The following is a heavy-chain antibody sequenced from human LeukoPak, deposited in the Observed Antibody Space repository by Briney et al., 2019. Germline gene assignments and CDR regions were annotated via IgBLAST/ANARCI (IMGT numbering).Heavy chain of an antibody. CDR2: ISGYNGNT. CDR3: ARDVFLEWFEDYMDV. D-gene: IGHD3-3*01. Sequence: ASVKVSCKASGYTFTIYGSSWVRQALGQGLEWMGWISGYNGNTNYAQKLQVRVDMTTDTSTRTAYMELRSLRSDDTAVYYCARDVFLEWFEDYMDVWGKGTTVTVSS. CDR1: GYTFTIYG. J-gene: IGHJ6*03. V-gene: IGHV1-18*01.